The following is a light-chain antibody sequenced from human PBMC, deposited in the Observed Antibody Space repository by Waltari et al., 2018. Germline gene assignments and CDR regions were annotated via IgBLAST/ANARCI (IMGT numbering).Light chain of an antibody. V-gene: IGKV4-1*01. J-gene: IGKJ2*01. CDR2: WAS. CDR3: QQFYSTPYT. Sequence: DIVMTQSPDSLAVSLGARATINSKSSQSVLYSSNNLNYLAWYQQKPGQPPTLLIYWASTRESGVPDRFSGSGSGTDFTLTISSLQAEDVAVYYCQQFYSTPYTFGQGTKLEIK. CDR1: QSVLYSSNNLNY.